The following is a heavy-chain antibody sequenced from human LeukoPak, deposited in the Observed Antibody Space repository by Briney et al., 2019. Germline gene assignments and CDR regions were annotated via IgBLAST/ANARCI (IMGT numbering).Heavy chain of an antibody. Sequence: GGSLRLSCAASGFTFDDYGMSWVRHAPGKGLEWVSGINWNGGSTGYADSVKGRFTISRDNAKNSLYLQMNSLRAEDTALYYCAGGVVPAAMDYWGQGTLVTVSS. V-gene: IGHV3-20*04. CDR3: AGGVVPAAMDY. CDR2: INWNGGST. CDR1: GFTFDDYG. J-gene: IGHJ4*02. D-gene: IGHD2-2*01.